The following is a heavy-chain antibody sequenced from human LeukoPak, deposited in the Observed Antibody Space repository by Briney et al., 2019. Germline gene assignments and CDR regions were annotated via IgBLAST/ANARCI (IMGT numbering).Heavy chain of an antibody. D-gene: IGHD6-19*01. CDR1: GYSFTIYW. CDR2: IYPGDSDT. V-gene: IGHV5-51*01. CDR3: ARRLKNSNGWTFDN. Sequence: GESLKISCKGSGYSFTIYWIGWVRQMPGKGLEWMGIIYPGDSDTRYSPSFQGQVTISADRSINTAYLQWSSLKASDTAIYYCARRLKNSNGWTFDNWGQGTLVTVSS. J-gene: IGHJ4*02.